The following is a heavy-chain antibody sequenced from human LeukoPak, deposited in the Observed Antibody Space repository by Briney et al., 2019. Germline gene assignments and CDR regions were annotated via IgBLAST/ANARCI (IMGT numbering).Heavy chain of an antibody. CDR3: TSDETEDTTY. CDR2: IRSKAFGGTT. J-gene: IGHJ4*02. D-gene: IGHD1-26*01. Sequence: GGSLRLSCTTSGFTFGDYAMSWVRQAPGKGLEWVGFIRSKAFGGTTEYAASVKGRFTISRDDSKSIAYLQMNSLKTEDTAMYYCTSDETEDTTYWGRGTLVTVSS. V-gene: IGHV3-49*04. CDR1: GFTFGDYA.